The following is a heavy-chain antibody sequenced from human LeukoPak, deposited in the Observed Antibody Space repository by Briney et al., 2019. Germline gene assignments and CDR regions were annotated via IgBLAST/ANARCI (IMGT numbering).Heavy chain of an antibody. CDR1: GGSISSYY. Sequence: PSETLSLTCTVSGGSISSYYWSWIRQPPGKGLEWIGYINYSGSTKYNPSLKSRVTISVDTSKDQLSLKLSSVTAADTAVYYCARLGHQGFDYWGQGTLVTVSS. V-gene: IGHV4-59*08. CDR2: INYSGST. J-gene: IGHJ4*02. D-gene: IGHD1-26*01. CDR3: ARLGHQGFDY.